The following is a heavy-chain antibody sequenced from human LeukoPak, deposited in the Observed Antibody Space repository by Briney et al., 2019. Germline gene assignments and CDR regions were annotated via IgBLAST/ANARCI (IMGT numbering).Heavy chain of an antibody. J-gene: IGHJ4*02. CDR3: ARESVLYGSGSRY. D-gene: IGHD3-10*01. V-gene: IGHV1-8*01. CDR1: GYTFTSYD. Sequence: ASVKVSCKASGYTFTSYDINWVRQATGQGLEWMGWMNPNSGNTGYAQKFQGRVTMTRTTSINTAYMELSSLRSDDTAVYYCARESVLYGSGSRYWGQGTLVTVSS. CDR2: MNPNSGNT.